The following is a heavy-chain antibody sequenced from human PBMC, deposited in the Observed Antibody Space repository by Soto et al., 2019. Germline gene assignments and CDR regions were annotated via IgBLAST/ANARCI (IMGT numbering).Heavy chain of an antibody. V-gene: IGHV4-30-4*01. CDR2: IYYRGST. CDR1: GGSISSGDYY. Sequence: QVQLQESGPGLVKPSQTLSLTCTVSGGSISSGDYYWSWIRQPPGKGLEWIGYIYYRGSTYYNPSLKRHVTISVDASKNHFSLKLSSVTAADAAVYYCGRRELIFGLVGYYYYGMDVWGQGTTVTVSS. D-gene: IGHD3-3*01. J-gene: IGHJ6*02. CDR3: GRRELIFGLVGYYYYGMDV.